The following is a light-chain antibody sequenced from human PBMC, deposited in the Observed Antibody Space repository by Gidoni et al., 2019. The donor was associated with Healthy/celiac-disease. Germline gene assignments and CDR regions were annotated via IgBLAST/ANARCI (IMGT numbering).Light chain of an antibody. J-gene: IGKJ4*01. V-gene: IGKV2-28*01. CDR1: QSLLHSNGYNY. CDR3: MQALQTPLT. CDR2: LGS. Sequence: IVMTQSLLSLPVTPGEPASISCRSSQSLLHSNGYNYLDWYLQKPGQSPQLLIYLGSNRASGVPDRFSGSGSGTDFTLKISRVEAEDVGVYYCMQALQTPLTFGEGTKVEIK.